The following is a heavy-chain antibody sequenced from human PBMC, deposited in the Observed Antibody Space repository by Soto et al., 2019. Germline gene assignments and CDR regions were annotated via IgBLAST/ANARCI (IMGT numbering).Heavy chain of an antibody. CDR3: AKGYDFWSGYRIDAFDI. CDR2: IIGSVGST. V-gene: IGHV3-23*01. Sequence: GGSLRLSCSASGFTFSSYAMSWVRQAPGKGLEWVSAIIGSVGSTYYADSVKGRFTISRDNSKNQLYLQMNSLRAEDTAVYYCAKGYDFWSGYRIDAFDIWGQGTMVTVSS. J-gene: IGHJ3*02. D-gene: IGHD3-3*01. CDR1: GFTFSSYA.